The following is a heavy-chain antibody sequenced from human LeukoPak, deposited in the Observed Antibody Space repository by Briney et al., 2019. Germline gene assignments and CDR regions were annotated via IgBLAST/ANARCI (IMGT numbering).Heavy chain of an antibody. CDR3: ARRKYCSGGSCPTTYYYYYMDV. J-gene: IGHJ6*03. V-gene: IGHV3-48*03. Sequence: PGGSLRLSRSASGCSLSTYEMNWVRQAPGKGLEWVSYISSSVSTVYYADSLKGRFTISRDNAKNSLYLKINSLRAEDTAVYYCARRKYCSGGSCPTTYYYYYMDVWGKGTTVTVSS. D-gene: IGHD2-15*01. CDR1: GCSLSTYE. CDR2: ISSSVSTV.